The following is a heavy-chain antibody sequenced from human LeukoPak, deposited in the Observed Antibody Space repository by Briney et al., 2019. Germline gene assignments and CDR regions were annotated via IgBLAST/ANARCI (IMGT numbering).Heavy chain of an antibody. CDR1: GGSFSGYY. D-gene: IGHD3-16*02. V-gene: IGHV4-34*01. CDR2: INHSGST. CDR3: ARAHTDLRSHYDYVSGSYRPRYYFDY. J-gene: IGHJ4*02. Sequence: NPSETLSLTCAVYGGSFSGYYWSWIRQPPGKGLEWIGEINHSGSTNYNPSLKSRVTISVDTSKNQFSLKLSSVTAADTAVYYCARAHTDLRSHYDYVSGSYRPRYYFDYWGQGTLVTVSS.